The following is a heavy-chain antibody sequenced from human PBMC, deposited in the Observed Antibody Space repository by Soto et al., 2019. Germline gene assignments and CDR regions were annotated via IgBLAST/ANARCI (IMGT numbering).Heavy chain of an antibody. D-gene: IGHD1-1*01. CDR3: ARAGTTNAFDI. V-gene: IGHV3-21*01. Sequence: GSLRLACPPSGFTFSSYSMNWVRQATGKGLEVISSSSSSSSYIYYAASVKGRFTISRDNATNSLYLEMNSLRAEDPAVYYRARAGTTNAFDIWDQGTLVTVSS. CDR2: SSSSSSYI. CDR1: GFTFSSYS. J-gene: IGHJ3*02.